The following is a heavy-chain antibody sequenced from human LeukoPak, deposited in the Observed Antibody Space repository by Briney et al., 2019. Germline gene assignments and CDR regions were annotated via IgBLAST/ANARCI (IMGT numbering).Heavy chain of an antibody. CDR3: ARDVRGGGQLLSGIDY. CDR2: INPSGGST. CDR1: GYTFTSYY. Sequence: ASVKVSCKASGYTFTSYYMHWVRQAPGQGLEWMGIINPSGGSTSYAQKFQGRVTMTRDTSTSTVYMELSSLRSEDTAVYYCARDVRGGGQLLSGIDYWGQGTLDTVSS. J-gene: IGHJ4*02. V-gene: IGHV1-46*01. D-gene: IGHD2-2*01.